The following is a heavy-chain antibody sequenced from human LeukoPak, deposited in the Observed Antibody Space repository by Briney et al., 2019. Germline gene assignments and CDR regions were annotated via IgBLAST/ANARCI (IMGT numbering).Heavy chain of an antibody. CDR3: ARDDLSGWIDY. CDR1: GFTFSSYS. V-gene: IGHV3-48*04. D-gene: IGHD6-19*01. J-gene: IGHJ4*02. CDR2: ISSSSSTI. Sequence: GGSLRLSCAASGFTFSSYSMNWVRQAPGKGLEWVSYISSSSSTIYYADSVKGRFTISRDNAKNSLYLQMNSLRAEDTAVYYCARDDLSGWIDYWGQGTLVTVSS.